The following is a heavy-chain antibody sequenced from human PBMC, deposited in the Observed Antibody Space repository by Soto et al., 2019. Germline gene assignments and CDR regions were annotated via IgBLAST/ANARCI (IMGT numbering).Heavy chain of an antibody. CDR2: IYYSGST. CDR1: GGSISSSSYY. CDR3: ARPALAVAQTDYYYGMDV. D-gene: IGHD6-19*01. Sequence: SETLSLTCTVSGGSISSSSYYWGWIRQPPGKGLEWIGSIYYSGSTYYNPSLKSRVTISVATSKNQFSLKLSSVTAADTAVYYCARPALAVAQTDYYYGMDVWGQGTTVTVSS. V-gene: IGHV4-39*07. J-gene: IGHJ6*02.